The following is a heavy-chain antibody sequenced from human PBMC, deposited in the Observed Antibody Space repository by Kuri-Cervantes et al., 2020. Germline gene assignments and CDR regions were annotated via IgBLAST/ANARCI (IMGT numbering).Heavy chain of an antibody. CDR3: ARGWKTYYYDSSGYYPPRGFDP. Sequence: GGSLRLSCAASGYTFTGYYMHWVRQAPGQGLEWMGWINPNSGGTNYAQKFQGRVTMTRDTSISTAYMELSRLRSDDTAVYYCARGWKTYYYDSSGYYPPRGFDPWGQGTLVTVSS. CDR1: GYTFTGYY. CDR2: INPNSGGT. D-gene: IGHD3-22*01. V-gene: IGHV1-2*02. J-gene: IGHJ5*02.